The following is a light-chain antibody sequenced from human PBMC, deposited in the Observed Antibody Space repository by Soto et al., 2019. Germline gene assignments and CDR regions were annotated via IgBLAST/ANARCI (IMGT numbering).Light chain of an antibody. CDR3: SSYAGRLYV. CDR2: EVS. CDR1: SSDVGGYNY. J-gene: IGLJ1*01. V-gene: IGLV2-8*01. Sequence: QSALTQPPSASGSPGQSVTISCSGTSSDVGGYNYVSWYQQHPGKAPKLMIYEVSKRPSGVPDRFSGSKSGNTASLTVSGLHAEDEADYYCSSYAGRLYVFGTGTKLTVL.